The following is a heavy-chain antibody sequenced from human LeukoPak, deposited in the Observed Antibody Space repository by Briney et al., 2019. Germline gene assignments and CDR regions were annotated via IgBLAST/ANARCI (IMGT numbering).Heavy chain of an antibody. J-gene: IGHJ5*02. CDR1: GFTFSRYS. CDR2: ISSSSRTM. V-gene: IGHV3-48*01. CDR3: AKGGDCSSSSCYYGWFEP. Sequence: GGSLRLSCAASGFTFSRYSMNWVRQAPGKGLEWVSYISSSSRTMYYADSVKGRFTISRDNSKNTFYLQMNSLRAEDTAAYYCAKGGDCSSSSCYYGWFEPWGQGTLVTVSS. D-gene: IGHD2-2*01.